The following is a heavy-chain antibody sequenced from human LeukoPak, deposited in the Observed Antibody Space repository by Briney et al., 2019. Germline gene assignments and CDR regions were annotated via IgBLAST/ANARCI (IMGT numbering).Heavy chain of an antibody. CDR3: ARERLQLFDY. V-gene: IGHV3-66*02. CDR2: IYSGGTT. D-gene: IGHD2-21*02. CDR1: GFIVSDNY. Sequence: PGGSLRLSCAASGFIVSDNYMSWVRQAPGKGLEWVSVIYSGGTTYYADSVKGRFTIPRDNSRNTLYLQMNSLRPEDTAVYYCARERLQLFDYWGQGTLVTVSS. J-gene: IGHJ4*02.